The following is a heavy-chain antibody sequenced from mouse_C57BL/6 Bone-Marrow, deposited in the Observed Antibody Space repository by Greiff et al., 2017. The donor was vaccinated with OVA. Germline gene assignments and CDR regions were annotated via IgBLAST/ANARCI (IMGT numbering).Heavy chain of an antibody. CDR2: ISSGGSYT. CDR1: GFTFSSYG. CDR3: ARLTTVVEGGGFAY. D-gene: IGHD1-1*01. V-gene: IGHV5-6*01. Sequence: EVMLVESGGDLVKPGGSLKLSCAASGFTFSSYGMSWVRQTPDKRLEWVATISSGGSYTYYPDSVKGRFTISRDNAKNTLYLQMSSLKSEDTAMYYCARLTTVVEGGGFAYWGQGTLVTVSA. J-gene: IGHJ3*01.